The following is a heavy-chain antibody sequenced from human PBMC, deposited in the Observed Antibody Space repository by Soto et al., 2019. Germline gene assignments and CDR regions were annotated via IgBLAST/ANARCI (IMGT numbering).Heavy chain of an antibody. CDR2: IYYSGST. V-gene: IGHV4-59*08. Sequence: SETLSLTCTVSGGSISSYYWSWIRQPPGKGLEWIGYIYYSGSTNYNPSLKSRVTISVDTSKNQFPLKLSSVTAADTAVYYCARHHGVGYYYYYMDVWGKGTTVTVSS. CDR3: ARHHGVGYYYYYMDV. D-gene: IGHD3-16*01. CDR1: GGSISSYY. J-gene: IGHJ6*03.